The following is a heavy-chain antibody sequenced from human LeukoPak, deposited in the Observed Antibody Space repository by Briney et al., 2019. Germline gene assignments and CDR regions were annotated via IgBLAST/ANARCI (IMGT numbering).Heavy chain of an antibody. D-gene: IGHD3-22*01. V-gene: IGHV1-18*04. CDR3: ARYRYYDSSGYKTAFDI. CDR1: GYTFTSYY. J-gene: IGHJ3*02. Sequence: GASVKVSCKASGYTFTSYYMHWVRQAPGQGLEWMGWISAYNGNTNYAQKLQGRVTMTTDTSTSTAYMELRSLRSDDTAVYYCARYRYYDSSGYKTAFDIWGQGTMVTVSS. CDR2: ISAYNGNT.